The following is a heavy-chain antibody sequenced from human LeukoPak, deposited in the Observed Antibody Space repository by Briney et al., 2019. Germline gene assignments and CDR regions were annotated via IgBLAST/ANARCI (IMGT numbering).Heavy chain of an antibody. J-gene: IGHJ4*02. CDR1: GFTFSSYS. Sequence: GGSLRLSCAASGFTFSSYSMNWVRQAPGKGLEWVSSISSSSSYIYYADSVKGRFTISRDNAKNSLYLQMNSLRAEDTAVYYCARGPVVVVVAAPHYWGQGTLVTVSS. CDR2: ISSSSSYI. V-gene: IGHV3-21*01. D-gene: IGHD2-15*01. CDR3: ARGPVVVVVAAPHY.